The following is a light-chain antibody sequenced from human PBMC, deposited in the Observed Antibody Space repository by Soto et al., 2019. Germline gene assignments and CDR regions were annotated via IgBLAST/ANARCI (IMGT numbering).Light chain of an antibody. CDR2: AAT. J-gene: IGKJ3*01. Sequence: EIVVTQSPGILSVSPGDRATLSCRASQSVGRNLAWYQQKPGQAPTLLIYAATTRATSLPARFSGSGSGTDFPLTISSLQAEDFAVYYCQEYSKWPLFTFGPGTRVDIK. CDR3: QEYSKWPLFT. V-gene: IGKV3-15*01. CDR1: QSVGRN.